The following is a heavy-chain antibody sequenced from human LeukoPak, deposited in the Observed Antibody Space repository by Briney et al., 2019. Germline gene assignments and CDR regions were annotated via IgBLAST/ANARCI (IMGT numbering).Heavy chain of an antibody. D-gene: IGHD4-17*01. V-gene: IGHV1-8*01. CDR1: GYTFTSYD. CDR2: MNPNSGNT. Sequence: ASVKVSCKASGYTFTSYDINWVRQATGQGLEWMGWMNPNSGNTGYAQKFQGRVTMTRNTSISTAYMELSSLRSEDTAVYYCARGRRGPRRSYDYGDQTHDYWGQGTLVTVSS. J-gene: IGHJ4*02. CDR3: ARGRRGPRRSYDYGDQTHDY.